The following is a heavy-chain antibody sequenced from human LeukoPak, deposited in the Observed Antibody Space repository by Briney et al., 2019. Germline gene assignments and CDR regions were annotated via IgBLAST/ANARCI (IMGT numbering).Heavy chain of an antibody. D-gene: IGHD6-19*01. J-gene: IGHJ4*02. Sequence: EASVTVSCKVSGYTLTELSMHWVRQAPGKGLEWMGGFDLEDGETIYAQKFQGRVTMTEDTSTDTAYMELSSLRSEDTAVYYCATSIAVAGGEFDYWGQGTLVTVSS. CDR1: GYTLTELS. CDR2: FDLEDGET. V-gene: IGHV1-24*01. CDR3: ATSIAVAGGEFDY.